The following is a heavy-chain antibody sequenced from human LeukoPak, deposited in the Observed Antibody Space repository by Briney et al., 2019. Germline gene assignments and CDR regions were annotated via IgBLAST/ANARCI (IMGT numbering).Heavy chain of an antibody. CDR3: ARDSFDY. V-gene: IGHV4-59*12. CDR2: IYYSGST. Sequence: PSETLCLTCTVSGGSISSYYWSWIRQPPGKGLEWIGYIYYSGSTNYNPSLKSRVTISVDTSKNQFSLKLSSVTAADTAVYYCARDSFDYWGQGTLVTVSS. J-gene: IGHJ4*02. CDR1: GGSISSYY.